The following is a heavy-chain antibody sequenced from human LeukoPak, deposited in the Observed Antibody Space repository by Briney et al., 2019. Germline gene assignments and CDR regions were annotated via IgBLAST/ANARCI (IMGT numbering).Heavy chain of an antibody. CDR3: ARVGPCGGDCYTTPRNFDY. Sequence: SETLSLTCAVCGGSFSGYYWSWIRQPPGKGLEWIGEINHSGSTNYNPSLKSRVTISVDTSKNQFSLKLSSVTAADTAVYYCARVGPCGGDCYTTPRNFDYWGQGTLVTVSS. CDR2: INHSGST. V-gene: IGHV4-34*01. D-gene: IGHD2-21*02. CDR1: GGSFSGYY. J-gene: IGHJ4*02.